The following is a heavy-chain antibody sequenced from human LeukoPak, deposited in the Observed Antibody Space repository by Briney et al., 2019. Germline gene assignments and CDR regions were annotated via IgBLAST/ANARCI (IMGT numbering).Heavy chain of an antibody. Sequence: PGGSLRLSCAASGFTLSSYWMHWVRQAPGKGLVWVSRINSDGSSTSYADSVKGRFTISRDNAKNTLYLQMNSLRAEDTAVYYCARDKVLRGYSYGVYGMDVWGQGTTVTVSS. V-gene: IGHV3-74*01. CDR2: INSDGSST. J-gene: IGHJ6*02. CDR1: GFTLSSYW. D-gene: IGHD5-18*01. CDR3: ARDKVLRGYSYGVYGMDV.